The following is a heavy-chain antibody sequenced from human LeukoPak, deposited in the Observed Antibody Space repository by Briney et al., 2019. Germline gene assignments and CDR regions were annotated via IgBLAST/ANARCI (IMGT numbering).Heavy chain of an antibody. D-gene: IGHD6-19*01. Sequence: PSETLSLTCSVSGGSVSSDYWSWIRQPPGKGLEYIGYIHHSGTTNQTPSLKSRVTISLDTSKNQFSLKLTSVTAADTAVYYCARDVRGGGWFFDHWGQGTLVTVSS. CDR3: ARDVRGGGWFFDH. J-gene: IGHJ4*02. V-gene: IGHV4-59*02. CDR1: GGSVSSDY. CDR2: IHHSGTT.